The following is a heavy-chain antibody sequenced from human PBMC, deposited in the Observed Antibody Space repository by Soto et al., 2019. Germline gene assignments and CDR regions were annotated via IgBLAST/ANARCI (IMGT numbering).Heavy chain of an antibody. CDR2: ISSSSSTI. CDR3: ARVTNSYGYRYYGIDV. J-gene: IGHJ6*02. V-gene: IGHV3-48*02. Sequence: EVQLVESGGGLVQPGGSLRLSCAASGFTFSSYSMNWVRQAPGKGLEWVSYISSSSSTIYYADSVKGRFTISRDNAKNSLYLQMNSLRDEDTAVYYCARVTNSYGYRYYGIDVWGQGTTVTVSS. D-gene: IGHD5-18*01. CDR1: GFTFSSYS.